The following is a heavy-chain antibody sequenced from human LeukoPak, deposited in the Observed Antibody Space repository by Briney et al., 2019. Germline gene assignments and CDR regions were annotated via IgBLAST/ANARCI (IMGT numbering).Heavy chain of an antibody. D-gene: IGHD7-27*01. V-gene: IGHV1-18*01. CDR1: GYIFTTYD. J-gene: IGHJ4*02. CDR2: ISTYNANT. CDR3: ARDGELGLRDY. Sequence: ASVKVSCKASGYIFTTYDISWVRQAPGQGLEWMRWISTYNANTNYAQNLQGRVTMTTDTSTSTAYMELRSLRSDDSAIYYCARDGELGLRDYWGQGTLVTVSS.